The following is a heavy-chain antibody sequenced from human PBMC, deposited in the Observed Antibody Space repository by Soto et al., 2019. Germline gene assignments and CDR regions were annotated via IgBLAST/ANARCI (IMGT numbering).Heavy chain of an antibody. CDR2: FDPEDGET. V-gene: IGHV1-24*01. J-gene: IGHJ6*02. D-gene: IGHD3-3*01. CDR3: ATTVLEWLGGPQVMDV. Sequence: ASVKVSCKVSGYTLTELSMHWVRQAPGKGPEWMGGFDPEDGETIYAQKFQGRVTMTEDTSTDTAYMELSSLRSEDTAVYYCATTVLEWLGGPQVMDVWGQGTTVTVSS. CDR1: GYTLTELS.